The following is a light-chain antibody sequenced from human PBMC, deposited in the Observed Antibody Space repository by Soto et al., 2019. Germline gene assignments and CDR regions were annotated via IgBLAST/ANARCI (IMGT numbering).Light chain of an antibody. CDR2: DAS. V-gene: IGKV3D-20*02. CDR1: QSVSSNH. CDR3: QQRSNWPIT. J-gene: IGKJ5*01. Sequence: DIVLTQSPGTLSLSPGERATLYCRASQSVSSNHLAWYQQKPGQAPRLLIYDASSRPTGIPDRFSGSGSGTDFTLTISSLEPEDFAVHYCQQRSNWPITFGQGTRLEIK.